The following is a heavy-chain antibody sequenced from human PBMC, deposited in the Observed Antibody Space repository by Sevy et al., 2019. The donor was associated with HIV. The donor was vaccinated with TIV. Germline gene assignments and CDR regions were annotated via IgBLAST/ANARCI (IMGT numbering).Heavy chain of an antibody. J-gene: IGHJ4*02. CDR1: GYTFTNYD. D-gene: IGHD6-6*01. Sequence: ASVKVSCKASGYTFTNYDIAWVRQDTGQGLEWMGWMNPNSGDTGYAQKFQGRLTMTRNTSINTAYMELSSLRSEDTAVYYWARRRPLLSLISSRPFDYWGQGALVTVSS. CDR3: ARRRPLLSLISSRPFDY. CDR2: MNPNSGDT. V-gene: IGHV1-8*01.